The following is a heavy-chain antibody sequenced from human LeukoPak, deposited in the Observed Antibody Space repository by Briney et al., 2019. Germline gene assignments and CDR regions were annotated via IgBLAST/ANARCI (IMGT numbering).Heavy chain of an antibody. CDR1: GGSISSSSFF. CDR2: VSYSGTT. J-gene: IGHJ4*02. CDR3: AKLTCSSTICPLDY. V-gene: IGHV4-39*01. Sequence: SETLSLTCTVSGGSISSSSFFWAWIRQPPGKGLEWIGTVSYSGTTYYSPSLKSRVTISVDTSKNQFSLRLTSVTAADTALYYCAKLTCSSTICPLDYWGQGTLVTVSS. D-gene: IGHD2-2*01.